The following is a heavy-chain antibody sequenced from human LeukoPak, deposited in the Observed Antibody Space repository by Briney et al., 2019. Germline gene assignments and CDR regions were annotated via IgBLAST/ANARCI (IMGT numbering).Heavy chain of an antibody. Sequence: SETLSLTCAVSGGSISSGGYSWSWIRQPPGKGLEWIGYIYHSGSTYYNPSLKSRVTISVDRSKNQFSLKLSSVTAADTAVYYCARGRLGYCSSTSCPRFDYWGQGTLVTVSS. D-gene: IGHD2-2*01. CDR2: IYHSGST. J-gene: IGHJ4*02. CDR3: ARGRLGYCSSTSCPRFDY. CDR1: GGSISSGGYS. V-gene: IGHV4-30-2*01.